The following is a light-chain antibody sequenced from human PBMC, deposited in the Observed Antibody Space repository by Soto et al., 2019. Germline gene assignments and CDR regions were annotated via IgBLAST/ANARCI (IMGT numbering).Light chain of an antibody. V-gene: IGKV3-20*01. CDR3: QQYGSSPPIT. CDR2: GAS. Sequence: EIVLTQSPGTLSLSPGDRATLSCRASQSVSSRLAWYQQKPGQAPRLLISGASSRATGIPDRFSGSGSGTDFTLTISRLEPEDFAVYYCQQYGSSPPITFGQGTRLEIK. CDR1: QSVSSR. J-gene: IGKJ5*01.